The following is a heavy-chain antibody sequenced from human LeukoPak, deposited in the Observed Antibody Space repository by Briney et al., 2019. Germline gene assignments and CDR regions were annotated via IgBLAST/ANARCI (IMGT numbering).Heavy chain of an antibody. J-gene: IGHJ4*02. V-gene: IGHV3-30*02. D-gene: IGHD4-17*01. CDR3: AKDLTTVTTQGDY. CDR1: GFTFGSYG. Sequence: GGSLRLSCAASGFTFGSYGLHWVRQAPGKGLEWVAFIRYDGSDKYYADSVKGRFTISRDNSKNTLYLQMNSLRTKDTAVYYCAKDLTTVTTQGDYWGQGTLVTVS. CDR2: IRYDGSDK.